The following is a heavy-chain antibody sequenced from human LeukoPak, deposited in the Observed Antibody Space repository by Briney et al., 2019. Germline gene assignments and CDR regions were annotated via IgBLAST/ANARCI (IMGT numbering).Heavy chain of an antibody. CDR3: AKPHRQVVVASRVYFDY. D-gene: IGHD2-15*01. CDR2: ISGSGGST. Sequence: GGSLRLSCAASGFTVSASYMTWVRQAPGKGLEWVSAISGSGGSTYYADSVKGRFTISRDNSKNTLYLQMNSLRAEDTAVYYCAKPHRQVVVASRVYFDYWGQGTLVTVSS. J-gene: IGHJ4*02. V-gene: IGHV3-23*01. CDR1: GFTVSASY.